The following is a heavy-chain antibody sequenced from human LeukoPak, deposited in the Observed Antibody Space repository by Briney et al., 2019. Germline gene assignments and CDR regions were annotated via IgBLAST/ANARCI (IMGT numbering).Heavy chain of an antibody. V-gene: IGHV1-69*05. J-gene: IGHJ6*03. D-gene: IGHD2-2*01. CDR3: ARVGRQVVPAALYYYYYMDV. Sequence: SVKVSCKASGGTFSSYAISWVRQALGQGFEWMGGIIPIFGTANYAQKFQGRVTITTDESTSTAYMELSSLRSEDTAVYYCARVGRQVVPAALYYYYYMDVWGKGTTVTVSS. CDR1: GGTFSSYA. CDR2: IIPIFGTA.